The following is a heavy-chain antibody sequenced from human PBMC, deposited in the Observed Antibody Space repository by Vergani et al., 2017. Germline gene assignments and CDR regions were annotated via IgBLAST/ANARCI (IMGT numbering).Heavy chain of an antibody. J-gene: IGHJ3*02. CDR2: IRYDGSNK. V-gene: IGHV3-30*02. CDR3: ARESHTYYDFWSGYYTRDAFDI. D-gene: IGHD3-3*01. CDR1: GFTFSSYG. Sequence: VQLLESGGGLVQPGGSLRLSCAASGFTFSSYGMHWVRQAPGKGLEWVAFIRYDGSNKYYADSVKGRFTISRDNSKNTLYLQMNSLRAEDTAVYYCARESHTYYDFWSGYYTRDAFDIWGQGTMVTVSS.